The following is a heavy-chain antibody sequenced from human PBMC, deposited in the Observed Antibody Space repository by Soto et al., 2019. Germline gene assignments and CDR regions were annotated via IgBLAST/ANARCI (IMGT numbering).Heavy chain of an antibody. CDR3: AKDETSSWAYFDY. CDR1: GFTFDDYA. J-gene: IGHJ4*02. D-gene: IGHD6-6*01. CDR2: ISWKSESI. V-gene: IGHV3-9*01. Sequence: EIQLVESGGRLVQPGRSLRLSCAASGFTFDDYAMHWVRQVPGKGLEWVSGISWKSESIVYADSVRGRFTISRDNAKNSLYLQMDSLRPEDTALYYCAKDETSSWAYFDYWGQGTLVTVSS.